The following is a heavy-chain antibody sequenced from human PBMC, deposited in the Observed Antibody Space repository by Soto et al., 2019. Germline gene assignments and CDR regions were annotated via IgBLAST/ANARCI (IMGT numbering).Heavy chain of an antibody. CDR2: ISSGSSYI. Sequence: WGSLRLSCAASGFTFSSYSINFVRHSPVKGLEWVSSISSGSSYIYYADSVKGRFTISRDNAKNSLYLQMNSLRAEDTAVYYCARAHYSSSWYQVGDYWGQGTLVTVSS. CDR3: ARAHYSSSWYQVGDY. V-gene: IGHV3-21*01. J-gene: IGHJ4*02. D-gene: IGHD6-13*01. CDR1: GFTFSSYS.